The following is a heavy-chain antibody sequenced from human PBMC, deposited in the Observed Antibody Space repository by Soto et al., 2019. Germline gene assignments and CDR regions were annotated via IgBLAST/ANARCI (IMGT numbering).Heavy chain of an antibody. CDR2: ISSDGRNE. D-gene: IGHD2-15*01. CDR3: AKAGFCSGGSCYSYFDS. J-gene: IGHJ4*02. V-gene: IGHV3-30*18. CDR1: GFPFSGYG. Sequence: SGGSLRLSCAASGFPFSGYGMHWVRQAPGKGPEWVALISSDGRNEYYADSVRGRFSISRDNSKNMLFLQMSSLRAEDAAVYYCAKAGFCSGGSCYSYFDSWGQGTLVTVSS.